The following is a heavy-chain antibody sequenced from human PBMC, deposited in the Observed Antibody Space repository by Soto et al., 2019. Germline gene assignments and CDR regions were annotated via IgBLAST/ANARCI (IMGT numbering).Heavy chain of an antibody. V-gene: IGHV4-39*01. CDR2: IYYSGST. CDR3: ARHRTFMGYPYYFDY. CDR1: GGSICSSSYY. D-gene: IGHD5-12*01. J-gene: IGHJ4*02. Sequence: SEPRSLKCTVSGGSICSSSYYWGWIRQPPGKGLEWIGSIYYSGSTYYNPSLKSRVTISVDTSKNQFSLKLSSVTAADTAVYYCARHRTFMGYPYYFDYWGQGTLVTSP.